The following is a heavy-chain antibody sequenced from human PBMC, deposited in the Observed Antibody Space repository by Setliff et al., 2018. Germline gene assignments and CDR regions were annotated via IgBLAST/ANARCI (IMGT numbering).Heavy chain of an antibody. V-gene: IGHV4-39*01. CDR3: GRMPRSGYHDAGDYMDV. D-gene: IGHD3-3*01. J-gene: IGHJ6*03. Sequence: AETLSLTCTVSGVSISSSSYYWGWIRQPPGKGLEWIGSIYYTGKTHYNPSLKSRVLITVNTSKNQFSLNVSNVTAADTAVFYCGRMPRSGYHDAGDYMDVWGKGTTVTVSS. CDR1: GVSISSSSYY. CDR2: IYYTGKT.